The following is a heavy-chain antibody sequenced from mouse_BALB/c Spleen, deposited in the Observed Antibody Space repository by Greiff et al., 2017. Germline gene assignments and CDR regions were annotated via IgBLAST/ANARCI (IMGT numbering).Heavy chain of an antibody. J-gene: IGHJ3*01. CDR1: GYTFTDYY. CDR2: VNPYNGGT. Sequence: EVKLQESGPELVKPGASVKMSCKASGYTFTDYYMDWVKQSHGESFEWIGRVNPYNGGTSYNQKFKGKATLTVDKSSSTAYMELNSLTSEDSAVYYCARGDGWFAYWGQGTLVTVSA. CDR3: ARGDGWFAY. V-gene: IGHV1-19*01. D-gene: IGHD2-3*01.